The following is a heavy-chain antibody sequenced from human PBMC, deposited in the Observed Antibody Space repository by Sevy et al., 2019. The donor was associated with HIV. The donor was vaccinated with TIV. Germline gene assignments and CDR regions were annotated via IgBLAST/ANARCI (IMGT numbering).Heavy chain of an antibody. J-gene: IGHJ3*02. V-gene: IGHV3-53*01. CDR1: GFTVSSVY. D-gene: IGHD6-19*01. Sequence: GGSLRLSCAASGFTVSSVYMSWVRQAPGKGLKWVSLIYDAGSTYFADSVEGRFTISRDDSKNTLYLQMNSLRAEDTAVYFCARESGYSSSPGAFDIWGQWTMVTVSS. CDR2: IYDAGST. CDR3: ARESGYSSSPGAFDI.